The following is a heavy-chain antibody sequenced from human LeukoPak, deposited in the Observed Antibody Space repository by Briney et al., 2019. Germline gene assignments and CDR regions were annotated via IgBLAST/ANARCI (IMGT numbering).Heavy chain of an antibody. V-gene: IGHV3-48*03. J-gene: IGHJ4*02. CDR3: AKWPVGITFGGVIGHDY. D-gene: IGHD3-16*02. CDR1: GFTFSSYE. CDR2: ISSSGSTI. Sequence: PGGSLRLSCAASGFTFSSYEMNRVRQAPGKGLEWVSYISSSGSTIYYADSVKGRFTISRDNSKNTLYLQMNSLRAEDTGVYYCAKWPVGITFGGVIGHDYWGQGTLVTVSS.